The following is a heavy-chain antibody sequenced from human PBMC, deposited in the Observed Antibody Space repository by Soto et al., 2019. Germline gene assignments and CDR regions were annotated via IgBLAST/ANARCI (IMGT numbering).Heavy chain of an antibody. CDR2: ISGYNDNT. D-gene: IGHD2-2*01. CDR3: AKDASSWFYYFYGMDV. J-gene: IGHJ6*02. Sequence: QIQLEQSRPELRKPGASVKVSCKASGYIFGNFGISWVRQAPGQGLEWMGWISGYNDNTNYAQKFQDRLRMTTDISTGTAYMELTTLRSEDTAVYYCAKDASSWFYYFYGMDVWGQGTTVTVSS. CDR1: GYIFGNFG. V-gene: IGHV1-18*01.